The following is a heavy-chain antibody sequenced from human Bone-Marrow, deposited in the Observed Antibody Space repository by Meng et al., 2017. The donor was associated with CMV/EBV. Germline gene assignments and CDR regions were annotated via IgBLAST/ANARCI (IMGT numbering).Heavy chain of an antibody. CDR2: ISAGGAST. Sequence: GESLKISCAASGFTFNSNAMSWVRQAPGKGLEGVSVISAGGASTHYGDSVKGRFTISRDNSKNTLYLQMNSLRAEDTAVYYCAKDRGAYYYDSSGYYYYYGMDVWGQGTTVTV. CDR3: AKDRGAYYYDSSGYYYYYGMDV. CDR1: GFTFNSNA. D-gene: IGHD3-22*01. V-gene: IGHV3-23*01. J-gene: IGHJ6*02.